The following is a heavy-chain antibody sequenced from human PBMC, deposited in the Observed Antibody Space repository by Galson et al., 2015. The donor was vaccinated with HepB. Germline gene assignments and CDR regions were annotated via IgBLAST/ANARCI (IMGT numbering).Heavy chain of an antibody. CDR3: AIMVGATTGFDY. D-gene: IGHD1-26*01. J-gene: IGHJ4*02. CDR2: VYHSGST. CDR1: GGSITTSNW. Sequence: LSLTCAVSGGSITTSNWWNWVRQPPGKGLEWIGEVYHSGSTNYNPSLKSRVTISLDKSKNQFSLKLTSVTAADTAVYYCAIMVGATTGFDYWGQGTLVTVSS. V-gene: IGHV4-4*02.